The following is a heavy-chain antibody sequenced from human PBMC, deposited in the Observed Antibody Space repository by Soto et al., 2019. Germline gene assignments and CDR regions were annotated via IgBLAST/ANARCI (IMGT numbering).Heavy chain of an antibody. D-gene: IGHD1-26*01. V-gene: IGHV4-59*01. CDR3: ARDKGSYTLFDN. J-gene: IGHJ4*02. CDR1: GGSILNYY. CDR2: VYYTGST. Sequence: SETLSLTCSVSGGSILNYYWSWIRQPPGKGLEWIGYVYYTGSTSYTPSLKSRVTISVDTSKNQFSLKLSSVTAADTAVYYCARDKGSYTLFDNWGQGTRVTVSS.